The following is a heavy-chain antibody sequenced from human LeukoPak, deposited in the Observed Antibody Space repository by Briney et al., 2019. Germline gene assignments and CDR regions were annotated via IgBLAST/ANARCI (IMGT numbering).Heavy chain of an antibody. CDR3: AKSPIESGSYFDY. D-gene: IGHD1-26*01. CDR1: GGSISSSSYY. Sequence: PSETLSLTCTVSGGSISSSSYYWGWIRQPPGKGLEWIGTIYYTGSTYYNPALKSRLTISIDTSQNQFSLELSSVTAADTAVYYCAKSPIESGSYFDYWGQGTLVTVSS. J-gene: IGHJ4*02. CDR2: IYYTGST. V-gene: IGHV4-39*01.